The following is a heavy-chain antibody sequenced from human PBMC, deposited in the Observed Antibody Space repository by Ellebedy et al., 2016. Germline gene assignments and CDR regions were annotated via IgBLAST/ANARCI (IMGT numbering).Heavy chain of an antibody. V-gene: IGHV3-15*01. Sequence: GESLKISCAASGFRFTTAWMNWVRQAPGKGLEWVGRIKSKTDGGATDYPAPGKGRFSISRDDSKTTLYLQMNSLKIEDTAVDYCTTAHPGDYGDYWGHGTLVTVSS. CDR1: GFRFTTAW. CDR2: IKSKTDGGAT. J-gene: IGHJ4*01. D-gene: IGHD4-17*01. CDR3: TTAHPGDYGDY.